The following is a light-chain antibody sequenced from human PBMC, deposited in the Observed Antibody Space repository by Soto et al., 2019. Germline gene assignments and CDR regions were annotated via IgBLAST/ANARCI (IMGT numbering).Light chain of an antibody. CDR3: QQCGSSPS. J-gene: IGKJ1*01. Sequence: EIVLTQSPGTLSLSPGERATLSCRASQSVSSSYLAWYQQKPGQAPRLLIYDTSSRATGIPDRFSGSGSGNDFTLAISRLEPEDFAVYYCQQCGSSPSFGQGTKVELK. V-gene: IGKV3-20*01. CDR1: QSVSSSY. CDR2: DTS.